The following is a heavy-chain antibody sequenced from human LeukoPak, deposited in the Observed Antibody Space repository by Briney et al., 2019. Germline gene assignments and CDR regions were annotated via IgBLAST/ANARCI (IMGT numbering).Heavy chain of an antibody. CDR2: IYPGDSDT. CDR3: ARPRAAGAIDAFDI. V-gene: IGHV5-51*01. D-gene: IGHD6-13*01. J-gene: IGHJ3*02. CDR1: GYRFASYW. Sequence: RGESLKISCKGSGYRFASYWIGWVRQMPGKGLEWMGIIYPGDSDTRYSPSFQGQVTISADKSITTAYLQWSSLKASDTAMYYCARPRAAGAIDAFDIWGQGTMVTVSS.